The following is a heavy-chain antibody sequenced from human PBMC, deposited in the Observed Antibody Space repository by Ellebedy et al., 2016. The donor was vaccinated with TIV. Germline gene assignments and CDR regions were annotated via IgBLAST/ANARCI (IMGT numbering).Heavy chain of an antibody. V-gene: IGHV1-69*10. CDR3: ARGGEFGVNSGVAFDM. CDR2: IIPILNVA. Sequence: AASVKVSCKASGGTFRSYAINWVRQAPGQGLEWMGGIIPILNVAKYAQNLQGRLTLTADRSTSTTYMELNSLTSQDTAVYFCARGGEFGVNSGVAFDMWGQGTMVTVSS. J-gene: IGHJ3*02. CDR1: GGTFRSYA. D-gene: IGHD4-23*01.